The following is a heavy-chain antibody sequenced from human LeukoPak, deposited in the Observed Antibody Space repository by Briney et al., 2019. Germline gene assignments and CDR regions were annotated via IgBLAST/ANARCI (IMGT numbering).Heavy chain of an antibody. J-gene: IGHJ5*02. CDR3: ARRRWFDP. Sequence: SETLSLTCAVYGGSFSGYYWSWIRQPPGKGLEWIGEINHSGSTNYNPSLKSRVTISVDTSKNQFSLKLSSVTAADTAVYYCARRRWFDPWGQGTLVTVSS. V-gene: IGHV4-34*01. CDR2: INHSGST. CDR1: GGSFSGYY.